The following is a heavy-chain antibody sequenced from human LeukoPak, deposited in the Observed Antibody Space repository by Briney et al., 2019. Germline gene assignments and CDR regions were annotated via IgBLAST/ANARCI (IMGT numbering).Heavy chain of an antibody. J-gene: IGHJ3*02. CDR2: IYYSGST. V-gene: IGHV4-30-4*08. CDR1: GGSISSGDYY. D-gene: IGHD3-22*01. Sequence: SETLPLTCTVSGGSISSGDYYWSWIRQPPGKGLEWIGDIYYSGSTYYNPSLKSRVTISVDTSKNQFSLKLSSVTAADTAVYYCARDLLYYYDSSGDAFDIWGQGTMVTVSS. CDR3: ARDLLYYYDSSGDAFDI.